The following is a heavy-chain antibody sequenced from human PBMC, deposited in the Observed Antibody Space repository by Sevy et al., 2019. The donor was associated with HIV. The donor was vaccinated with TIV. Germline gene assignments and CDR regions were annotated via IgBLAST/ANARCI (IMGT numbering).Heavy chain of an antibody. CDR3: ARERGYTYIFMDI. CDR2: NYHSASI. V-gene: IGHV4-30-4*01. D-gene: IGHD2-21*01. CDR1: GGAITSGDYY. Sequence: TLSLTCTVSGGAITSGDYYWNWIRQPPGKGLEWIGYNYHSASIFYNPSLQSRAIISQDTFKNQFSLKLNSVTAADTAVYFCARERGYTYIFMDIWGQGTPVTVSS. J-gene: IGHJ4*02.